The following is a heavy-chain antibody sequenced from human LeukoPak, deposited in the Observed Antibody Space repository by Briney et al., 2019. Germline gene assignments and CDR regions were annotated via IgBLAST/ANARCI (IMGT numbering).Heavy chain of an antibody. V-gene: IGHV1-69*04. J-gene: IGHJ5*02. D-gene: IGHD2-2*02. CDR1: GGTFSSYA. CDR3: ARDQWGCSSTSCYSPVNPLANWFDP. CDR2: IIPILGIA. Sequence: SVKVSCRASGGTFSSYAISWVRQAPGQGLEWMGRIIPILGIANYAQKFQGRVTITADKSTSTAYMELSSLRSEDTAVYYCARDQWGCSSTSCYSPVNPLANWFDPWGQGTLVTVSS.